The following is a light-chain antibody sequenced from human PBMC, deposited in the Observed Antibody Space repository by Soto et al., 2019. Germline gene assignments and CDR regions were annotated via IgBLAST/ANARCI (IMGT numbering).Light chain of an antibody. CDR3: SSYTSGSSHYV. V-gene: IGLV2-14*01. J-gene: IGLJ1*01. CDR2: GVT. CDR1: SSDVCAYYS. Sequence: QSALTQPASVSGSPGQSITISCTGTSSDVCAYYSVSWYQHHPGKAPKLIIYGVTNRPSGVSNRFSGSKSDNTASLTISGLQAEDEADYHCSSYTSGSSHYVFGTGTKLTVL.